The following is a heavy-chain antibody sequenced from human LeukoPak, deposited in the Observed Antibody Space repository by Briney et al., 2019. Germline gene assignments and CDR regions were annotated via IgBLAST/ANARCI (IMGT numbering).Heavy chain of an antibody. CDR2: INPNGGGT. J-gene: IGHJ4*02. D-gene: IGHD1-26*01. CDR3: ARRGPPAYSGSYYVDY. CDR1: GYTFTGYY. Sequence: ASVKVSRKASGYTFTGYYMHWVRQAPGQGLEWMGRINPNGGGTNYAQKFQGRVTMTRDTSISTAYMELSRLRSDDTAVYYCARRGPPAYSGSYYVDYWGQGTLVTVSS. V-gene: IGHV1-2*06.